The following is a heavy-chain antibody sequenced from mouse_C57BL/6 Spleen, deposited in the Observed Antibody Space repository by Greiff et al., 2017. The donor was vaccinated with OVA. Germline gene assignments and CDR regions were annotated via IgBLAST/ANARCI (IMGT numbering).Heavy chain of an antibody. CDR1: GYAFTNYL. J-gene: IGHJ2*01. V-gene: IGHV1-54*01. D-gene: IGHD2-3*01. CDR3: ARSDGYYYFYY. CDR2: INPGSGGT. Sequence: QVQLKQSGAELVRPGTSVKVSCKASGYAFTNYLIEWVKQRPGQGLEWIGVINPGSGGTNYNEKFKGKATLTADKSSSTAYMQLSSLTSEDSAVYFCARSDGYYYFYYWGQGTTLTVSS.